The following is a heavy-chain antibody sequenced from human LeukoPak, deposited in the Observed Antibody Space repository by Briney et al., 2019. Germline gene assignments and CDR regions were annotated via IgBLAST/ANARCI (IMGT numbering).Heavy chain of an antibody. CDR1: GGSFSGYY. D-gene: IGHD3-10*01. CDR2: IYHSGST. Sequence: SETLSLTCAVYGGSFSGYYWSWIRQPPGKGLEWIGYIYHSGSTYYNPSLKSRVTISVDRSKNQFSLKLSSVTAADTAVYYCARSYGSGSYYTPGYWGQGTLVTVSS. V-gene: IGHV4-34*01. J-gene: IGHJ4*02. CDR3: ARSYGSGSYYTPGY.